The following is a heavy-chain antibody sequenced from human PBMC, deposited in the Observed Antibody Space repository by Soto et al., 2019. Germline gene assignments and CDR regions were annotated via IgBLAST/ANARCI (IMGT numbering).Heavy chain of an antibody. CDR3: ARSSVAGAGYFQH. CDR1: GGSVSGGVYY. J-gene: IGHJ1*01. V-gene: IGHV4-31*03. CDR2: IYYSGST. Sequence: QVQLQESGPGLVKPSQTLSLTCTVSGGSVSGGVYYWNWIRQHPEKGLEWIGYIYYSGSTSYNPSLRSRVTISADTSKNQFSLKLSSVTVADKAVYYCARSSVAGAGYFQHWGQGTQVIVSS. D-gene: IGHD6-19*01.